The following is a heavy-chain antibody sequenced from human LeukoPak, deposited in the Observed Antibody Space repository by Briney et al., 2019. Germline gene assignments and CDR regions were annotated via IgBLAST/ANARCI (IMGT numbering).Heavy chain of an antibody. V-gene: IGHV4-59*12. CDR1: GGSISTYY. D-gene: IGHD4-23*01. CDR2: IYYSGST. Sequence: SETLSLTCTVSGGSISTYYWSWIRQPPGKGLEWIGYIYYSGSTYYNPSLKSRVTISVDTSKNQFSLKLSSVTAADTAVYYCARYYGGTRKYNWFDPWGQGTLVPVSS. J-gene: IGHJ5*02. CDR3: ARYYGGTRKYNWFDP.